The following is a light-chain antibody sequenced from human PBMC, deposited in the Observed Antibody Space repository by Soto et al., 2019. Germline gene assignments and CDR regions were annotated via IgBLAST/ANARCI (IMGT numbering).Light chain of an antibody. J-gene: IGKJ4*01. V-gene: IGKV1-39*01. CDR3: QQSYGTPPT. CDR1: QSISTH. Sequence: DIQMTQAPPSLSAFVGDRVTITCRASQSISTHLNWYQQKPGRAPRLLIRVASTLQSGVPSRFSGSGSGTDFTLTISNLQPEDFATYYCQQSYGTPPTFGGGTRVDI. CDR2: VAS.